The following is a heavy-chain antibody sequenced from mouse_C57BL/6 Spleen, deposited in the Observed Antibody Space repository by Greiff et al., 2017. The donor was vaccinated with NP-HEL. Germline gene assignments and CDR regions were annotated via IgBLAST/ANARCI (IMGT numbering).Heavy chain of an antibody. D-gene: IGHD2-4*01. CDR2: IDPETGGT. V-gene: IGHV1-15*01. J-gene: IGHJ2*01. CDR1: GYTFTDYE. Sequence: QVHVKQSGAELVRPGDSVTLSCKASGYTFTDYEMHWVKQTPVHGLEWIGAIDPETGGTAYNQKFKGKAILTADKSSSTAYMELRSLTSEDSAVYYCTRLRLRGYWGQGTTLTVSS. CDR3: TRLRLRGY.